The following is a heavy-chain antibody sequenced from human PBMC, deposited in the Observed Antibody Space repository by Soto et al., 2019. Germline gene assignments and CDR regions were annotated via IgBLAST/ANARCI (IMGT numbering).Heavy chain of an antibody. D-gene: IGHD6-6*01. J-gene: IGHJ3*02. V-gene: IGHV3-30-3*01. CDR3: ARAYSSFGSFDI. CDR2: ISYDGSNK. CDR1: GFTFSSYA. Sequence: QRLSCAASGFTFSSYAMHWVRQAPGKGLEWVAVISYDGSNKYYADSVKGRFTISRDNSKNTLYLQMNSLRAEDTAVYYCARAYSSFGSFDIWGQGTMVTVSS.